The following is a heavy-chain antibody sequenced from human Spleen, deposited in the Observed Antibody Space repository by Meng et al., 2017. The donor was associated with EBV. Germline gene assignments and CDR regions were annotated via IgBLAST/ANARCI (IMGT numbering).Heavy chain of an antibody. CDR2: ISSTGTI. D-gene: IGHD4-17*01. J-gene: IGHJ4*02. CDR1: GFTFSDYY. CDR3: ARDKVDGDYVFDY. Sequence: QVHLVESGGGLVKPGGSLRLSCAASGFTFSDYYMCWIRQAPGKGLEWISYISSTGTISYADSVKGRFTISRDNAKNSLYLQMNSLRADDTAVYYCARDKVDGDYVFDYWGQGTMVTVAA. V-gene: IGHV3-11*01.